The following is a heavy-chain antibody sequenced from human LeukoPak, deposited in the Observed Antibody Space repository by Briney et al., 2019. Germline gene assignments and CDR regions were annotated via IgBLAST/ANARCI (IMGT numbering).Heavy chain of an antibody. J-gene: IGHJ4*01. CDR1: GFTFSTHA. Sequence: GGPLRLSCAASGFTFSTHAMGWVRQAPGKGLEWVSGTTGSGGTTYYTDSVKGRFTLSRDNAKNTLYLQMNSLRAEDTAIYYCAKETSVVPRAYDYWGHGTLVTVSS. V-gene: IGHV3-23*01. CDR3: AKETSVVPRAYDY. D-gene: IGHD2-2*01. CDR2: TTGSGGTT.